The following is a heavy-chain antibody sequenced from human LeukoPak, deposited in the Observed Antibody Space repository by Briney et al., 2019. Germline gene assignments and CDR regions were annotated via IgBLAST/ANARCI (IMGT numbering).Heavy chain of an antibody. CDR3: ARASSGWYYFDY. V-gene: IGHV3-21*01. CDR1: GLAFSSFS. D-gene: IGHD6-19*01. J-gene: IGHJ4*02. Sequence: WGALRLSSAGSGLAFSSFSMNWVPQAPGKGLEWVSSISSSSSYKYYADSVKGRFTISRDNAKNSLYLQMNSLRAEDTAVYYCARASSGWYYFDYGGQGTLVTVSS. CDR2: ISSSSSYK.